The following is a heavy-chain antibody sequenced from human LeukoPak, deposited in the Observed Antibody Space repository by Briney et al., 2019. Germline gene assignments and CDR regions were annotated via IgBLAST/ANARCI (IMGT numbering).Heavy chain of an antibody. Sequence: GGSLRPSCAASGFTFSSYAMSWVRQAPGKGLEWVSAISGSGGSTYYADSVKGRFTISRDNSKNTLYLQMNSLRAEDTAVYYCAKDPAGSGNPYYFDYWGQGTLVTVSS. CDR3: AKDPAGSGNPYYFDY. CDR1: GFTFSSYA. D-gene: IGHD3-10*01. CDR2: ISGSGGST. V-gene: IGHV3-23*01. J-gene: IGHJ4*02.